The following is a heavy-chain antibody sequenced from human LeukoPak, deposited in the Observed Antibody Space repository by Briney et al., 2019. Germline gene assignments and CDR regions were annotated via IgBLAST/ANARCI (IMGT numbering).Heavy chain of an antibody. CDR2: ISSSGRTI. Sequence: GGSLRLSCAATGFSFSTYEMNWVHQAPGKGLEWVSYISSSGRTIYYADSVKGRFTISRDNPKNSLYLQMNSLRAEDTAVYYCARNTPEDAFDIWGQGTMVTVSS. J-gene: IGHJ3*02. CDR1: GFSFSTYE. CDR3: ARNTPEDAFDI. V-gene: IGHV3-48*03.